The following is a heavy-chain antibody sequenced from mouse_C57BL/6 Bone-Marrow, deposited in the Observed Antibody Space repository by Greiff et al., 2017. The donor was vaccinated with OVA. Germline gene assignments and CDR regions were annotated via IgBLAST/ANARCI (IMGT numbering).Heavy chain of an antibody. Sequence: EVQLQESGPSLVRPSQTLSLTCTVTGFSLTSYCYWFWIRQPPGNKLEYIGYTFYSGITYYNPSLESRTYITRDTSNNPSSLKLRCVATEDTATCYCARGRVWYCDVWGTGTTVTVSS. V-gene: IGHV3-3*01. CDR3: ARGRVWYCDV. J-gene: IGHJ1*03. CDR1: GFSLTSYCY. CDR2: TFYSGIT.